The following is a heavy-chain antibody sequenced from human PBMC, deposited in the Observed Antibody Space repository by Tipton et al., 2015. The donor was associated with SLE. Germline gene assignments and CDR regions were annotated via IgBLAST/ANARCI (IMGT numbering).Heavy chain of an antibody. CDR3: AREIALGGFDF. D-gene: IGHD2-21*01. CDR1: GGSISRYF. J-gene: IGHJ4*02. V-gene: IGHV4-59*01. CDR2: IYYSGTT. Sequence: PGLAKPSETLSLTCTVSGGSISRYFWTWIRQSPGKKLEWLGYIYYSGTTNYNPSLKSRLTMSVDTSKNQFSLTLNSVTAADTAVYFCAREIALGGFDFWGQGMLVTVSS.